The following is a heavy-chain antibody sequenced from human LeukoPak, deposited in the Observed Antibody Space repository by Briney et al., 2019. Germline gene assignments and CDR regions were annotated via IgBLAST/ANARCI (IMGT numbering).Heavy chain of an antibody. J-gene: IGHJ6*02. Sequence: GASVKVSCKASGYTFTGYYMHWVRQAPGQGLEWVGWINPNSGGTNYAQKFQGRVTMTRDTSISTAYMELSRLRSDDTAVYYCARDSIAAAGTDPFYYYYYGMDVWGQGTTVTVSS. CDR1: GYTFTGYY. D-gene: IGHD6-13*01. CDR2: INPNSGGT. V-gene: IGHV1-2*02. CDR3: ARDSIAAAGTDPFYYYYYGMDV.